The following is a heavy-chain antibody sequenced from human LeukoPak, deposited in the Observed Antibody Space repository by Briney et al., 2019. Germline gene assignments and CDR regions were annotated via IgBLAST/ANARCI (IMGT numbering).Heavy chain of an antibody. CDR3: ARGGYYYDN. V-gene: IGHV1-8*01. CDR2: MNPNSNNT. CDR1: GYTFTSYD. Sequence: ASVKVSCKASGYTFTSYDITWVRQATGQGLEWMGWMNPNSNNTGYAQKFQGRTTMTWNTSISTAYMELSSLRSEDTAVYYCARGGYYYDNWGQGTLVTVSS. J-gene: IGHJ4*02. D-gene: IGHD6-13*01.